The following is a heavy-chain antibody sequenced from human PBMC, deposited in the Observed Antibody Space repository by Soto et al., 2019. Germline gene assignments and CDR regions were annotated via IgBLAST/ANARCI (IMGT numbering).Heavy chain of an antibody. J-gene: IGHJ4*02. CDR1: GGSISSSSYY. D-gene: IGHD2-21*02. CDR2: IYYSGST. CDR3: ASRASVTGGFDF. V-gene: IGHV4-39*01. Sequence: QLQLQESGPGLVKPSETLSLTCTVSGGSISSSSYYWTWIRQPPGKGLEWIGSIYYSGSTYYSPSLKSRVTISVDTAKNQFSLRLSSVAAADTAVYYCASRASVTGGFDFWGQGSLVTVSS.